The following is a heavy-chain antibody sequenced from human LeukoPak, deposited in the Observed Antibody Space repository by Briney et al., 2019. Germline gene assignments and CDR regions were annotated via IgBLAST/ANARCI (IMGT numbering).Heavy chain of an antibody. J-gene: IGHJ6*03. CDR1: GFAFSSYS. D-gene: IGHD6-13*01. CDR2: ISTSSSYI. Sequence: GGSLRLSCAASGFAFSSYSMNWVRQAPGKGLEWVSFISTSSSYIHNADSVKGRFTISRDNAENSLYLQMNSLRAEDTAVYYCARAAIAAARIYYYMDVWGKGTTVTVSS. CDR3: ARAAIAAARIYYYMDV. V-gene: IGHV3-21*01.